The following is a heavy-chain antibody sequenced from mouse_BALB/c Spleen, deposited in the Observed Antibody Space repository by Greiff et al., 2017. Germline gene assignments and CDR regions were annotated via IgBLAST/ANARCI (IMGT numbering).Heavy chain of an antibody. CDR2: IWGDGST. D-gene: IGHD2-2*01. V-gene: IGHV2-6-7*01. Sequence: VQRVESGPGLVAPSQSLSITCTVSGFSFTGYGVNWVRQPPGKGLEWLGMIWGDGSTDYNSALKSRLSISKDNSKNQVFLKMNSLQTDDTARYYCARSPDGYDEYFDVWGAGTTVTVSA. J-gene: IGHJ1*01. CDR1: GFSFTGYG. CDR3: ARSPDGYDEYFDV.